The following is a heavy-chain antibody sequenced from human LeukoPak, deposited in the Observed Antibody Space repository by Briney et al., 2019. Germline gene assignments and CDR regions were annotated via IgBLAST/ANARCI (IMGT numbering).Heavy chain of an antibody. CDR1: GFTFRSYG. V-gene: IGHV3-30*18. CDR2: IAYDGSNK. Sequence: GGSLRLSCVASGFTFRSYGMHRVRQAPGKGLEWVAVIAYDGSNKYYADSVKGRFTISRDNSKNTLYLQMNSLRAEDTAVYYCAKSAFGHSSNWYYFDYWGQGTLVTVSS. CDR3: AKSAFGHSSNWYYFDY. D-gene: IGHD6-13*01. J-gene: IGHJ4*02.